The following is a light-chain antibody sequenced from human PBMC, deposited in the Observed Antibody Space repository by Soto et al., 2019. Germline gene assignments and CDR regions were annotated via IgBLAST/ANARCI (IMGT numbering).Light chain of an antibody. V-gene: IGKV1-5*03. CDR2: KAS. CDR3: QLYNSYSGS. Sequence: DIQMTQYTSTLSAYVGDRVTITCRASQSISIWLAWYQQKPGKAPQLLLYKASGLEGGVPSRFSGSESGTEFTLTICSLQPDDFATYYCQLYNSYSGSFGQGTQLDIK. CDR1: QSISIW. J-gene: IGKJ1*01.